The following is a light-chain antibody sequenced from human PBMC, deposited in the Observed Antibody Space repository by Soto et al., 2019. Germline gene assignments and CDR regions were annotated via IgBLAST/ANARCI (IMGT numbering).Light chain of an antibody. CDR3: QQYIKWPIT. J-gene: IGKJ5*01. CDR2: DAS. Sequence: EIVMTQSPGTLSVSPGERATLSCRASQSVSSNLAWYQQKPGQAPRLLISDASTRATGIPARFSGSGSGTEFTPTVSSLQSEDFAVYYCQQYIKWPITFGQGTRLEIK. V-gene: IGKV3-15*01. CDR1: QSVSSN.